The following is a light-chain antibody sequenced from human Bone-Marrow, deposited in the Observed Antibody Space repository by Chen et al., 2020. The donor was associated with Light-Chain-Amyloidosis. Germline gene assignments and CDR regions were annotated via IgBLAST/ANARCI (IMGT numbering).Light chain of an antibody. CDR1: QSVSSSY. V-gene: IGKV3-20*01. CDR2: GAS. Sequence: EIVLTQSPDTLSLSPGERATLSCRASQSVSSSYLAWHQQKAGQAPRLLIFGASSRATGIPDRFSGSGSGTDFTLTISRLEPEYFAVYYCQQYGSSPWTFGQGTKVEIK. J-gene: IGKJ1*01. CDR3: QQYGSSPWT.